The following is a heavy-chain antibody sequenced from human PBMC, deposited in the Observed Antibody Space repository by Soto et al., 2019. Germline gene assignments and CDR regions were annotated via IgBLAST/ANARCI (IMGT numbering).Heavy chain of an antibody. CDR1: GFTFGSYW. J-gene: IGHJ4*02. V-gene: IGHV3-7*04. Sequence: EVQLVESGGGLVQPGGSLRLSCAASGFTFGSYWMSWVRQRPEKGLEWVANIKPDGSDKYYVDSVKGRFSISRDNAKNLLFLRMNSLRVEDTAVYYCGGANYWGQGTLVSVSS. CDR3: GGANY. CDR2: IKPDGSDK.